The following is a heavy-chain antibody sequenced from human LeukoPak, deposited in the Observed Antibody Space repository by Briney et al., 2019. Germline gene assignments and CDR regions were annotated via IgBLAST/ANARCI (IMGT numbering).Heavy chain of an antibody. J-gene: IGHJ4*02. Sequence: QAGGSLRLSCAASGFTVSYNYMKWVRQAPGKGLEWVSIIYSGGSTYYAGSVKGRFTISRDNSKNTVYLQMNSLRAEDTAVYYCARTLAESGNYFDYWGLGTLVSVSS. CDR2: IYSGGST. CDR1: GFTVSYNY. CDR3: ARTLAESGNYFDY. D-gene: IGHD2-15*01. V-gene: IGHV3-53*01.